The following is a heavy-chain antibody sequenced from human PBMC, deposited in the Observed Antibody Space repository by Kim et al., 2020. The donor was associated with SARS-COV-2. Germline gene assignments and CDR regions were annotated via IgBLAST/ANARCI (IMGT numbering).Heavy chain of an antibody. CDR1: GGSFSGYY. J-gene: IGHJ4*02. CDR3: ARARAAAGRFDY. Sequence: SETLSLTCAVYGGSFSGYYWSWIRQPPGKGLEWIGEINHSGSTNYNPSLKSRVTISVDTSKNQFSLKLSSVTAADTAVYYCARARAAAGRFDYWGQGTLVTVSS. V-gene: IGHV4-34*01. CDR2: INHSGST. D-gene: IGHD6-13*01.